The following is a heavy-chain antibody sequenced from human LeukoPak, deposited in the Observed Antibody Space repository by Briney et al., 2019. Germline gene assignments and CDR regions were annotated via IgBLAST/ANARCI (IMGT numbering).Heavy chain of an antibody. V-gene: IGHV1-46*01. J-gene: IGHJ4*02. Sequence: ASVKVSCKASGHTFTNYYIHWVRQAPGQGLEWTGIINLSGGSTSYAREFQGRVTMTRDTSTSTVYMELSSLRSEDTAVYYCAREGDYDVGTGFDYWGQGTLVTVSS. CDR1: GHTFTNYY. D-gene: IGHD4-17*01. CDR3: AREGDYDVGTGFDY. CDR2: INLSGGST.